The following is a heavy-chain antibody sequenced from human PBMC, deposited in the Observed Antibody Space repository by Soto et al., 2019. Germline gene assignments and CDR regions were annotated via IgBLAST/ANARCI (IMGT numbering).Heavy chain of an antibody. Sequence: QVQLVESGGGVVQPGRSLRLSCAASGFNFKSYGMHWVRQAPGKGLEWGAVISFDGSNKYYADSVKGRFTISRDNSKNTLYLQMNSLRPEDTAVYYCAKGSSSVHYYFSGMDVWGQGTTVTVSS. J-gene: IGHJ6*02. CDR1: GFNFKSYG. D-gene: IGHD6-6*01. V-gene: IGHV3-30*18. CDR3: AKGSSSVHYYFSGMDV. CDR2: ISFDGSNK.